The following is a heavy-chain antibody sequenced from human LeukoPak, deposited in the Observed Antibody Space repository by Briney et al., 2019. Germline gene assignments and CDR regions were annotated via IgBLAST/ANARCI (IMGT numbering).Heavy chain of an antibody. CDR2: IYYSGST. V-gene: IGHV4-30-4*08. J-gene: IGHJ6*02. D-gene: IGHD6-13*01. CDR1: GGSIIGNYY. Sequence: TLSLICTVSGGSIIGNYYWSWIRQPPGKGPEWIGYIYYSGSTYYNPSLKSRVTISVDTSKNQFSLKLSSVTAADTAVYYCARDQIAYSSSRTHYGMDVWGQGTTVTVSS. CDR3: ARDQIAYSSSRTHYGMDV.